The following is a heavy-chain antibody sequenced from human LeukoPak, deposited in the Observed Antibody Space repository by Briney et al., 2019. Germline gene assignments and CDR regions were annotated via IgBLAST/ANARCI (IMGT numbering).Heavy chain of an antibody. CDR2: IFYSGST. J-gene: IGHJ5*02. Sequence: SETLSLTCTVSGGSISSYYWGWIRQPPGKGLEWIGNIFYSGSTYYSPSLKSRVTISLDTSRNQFSLKLSSVTAADTAVYYCARLALYYDILTGYYLSNWFDPWGQGTLVTVSS. CDR1: GGSISSYY. V-gene: IGHV4-59*04. D-gene: IGHD3-9*01. CDR3: ARLALYYDILTGYYLSNWFDP.